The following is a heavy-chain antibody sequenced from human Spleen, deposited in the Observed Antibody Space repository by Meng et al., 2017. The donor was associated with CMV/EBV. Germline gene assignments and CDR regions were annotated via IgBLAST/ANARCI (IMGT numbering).Heavy chain of an antibody. J-gene: IGHJ4*02. CDR2: ISSSSSTI. CDR3: TRDGSPSREPEQFDY. D-gene: IGHD1-26*01. CDR1: GFTFSGYS. V-gene: IGHV3-48*04. Sequence: GESLKISCAASGFTFSGYSMNWVRQAPGKGLEWVSYISSSSSTIYYADSVKGRFTISRDNAKNSLYLQMHSLRAEDTAVYYCTRDGSPSREPEQFDYWGQGTLVTVSS.